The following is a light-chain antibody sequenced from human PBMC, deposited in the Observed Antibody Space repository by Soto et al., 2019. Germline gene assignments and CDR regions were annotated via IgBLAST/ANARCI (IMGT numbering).Light chain of an antibody. CDR2: EGS. CDR1: SSDVGSYNL. J-gene: IGLJ1*01. CDR3: CSYADITTYV. Sequence: QSALTQSASVSGSPGQSITISCTGTSSDVGSYNLVSWYQQLPGKAPKLMIYEGSKRPSGVSNRFSGSKSGNTASLTISGLQAEDEADYYCCSYADITTYVFGTGTKVTVL. V-gene: IGLV2-23*01.